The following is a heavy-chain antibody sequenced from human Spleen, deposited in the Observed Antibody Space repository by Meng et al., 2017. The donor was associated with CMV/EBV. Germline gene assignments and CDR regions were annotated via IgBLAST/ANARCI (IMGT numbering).Heavy chain of an antibody. J-gene: IGHJ4*02. V-gene: IGHV3-21*01. CDR1: GFTFSRYS. CDR2: ISSSSSYI. CDR3: ALLSLLYPPTTPFDY. D-gene: IGHD2-8*01. Sequence: SGFTFSRYSMNWVRQAPGKGLEWVSSISSSSSYIYNADSVKGRFTISRYTPHTSLYLPLHRLRAESPSFSSFALLSLLYPPTTPFDYWGQGTLVTVSS.